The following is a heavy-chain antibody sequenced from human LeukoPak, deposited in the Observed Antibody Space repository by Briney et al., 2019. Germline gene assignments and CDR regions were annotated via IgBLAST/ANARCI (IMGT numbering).Heavy chain of an antibody. CDR3: ARDYGSGSNDGMDV. CDR2: IKQDGSEK. CDR1: GFTFSSYW. Sequence: GGSLRLSCAASGFTFSSYWMSWVRQAPGKGLEWVANIKQDGSEKYYVDSVKGRFTISRDNAKNSLYLQMNSLRAEDTAVYYCARDYGSGSNDGMDVWGQGTTVTVSS. J-gene: IGHJ6*02. D-gene: IGHD3-10*01. V-gene: IGHV3-7*01.